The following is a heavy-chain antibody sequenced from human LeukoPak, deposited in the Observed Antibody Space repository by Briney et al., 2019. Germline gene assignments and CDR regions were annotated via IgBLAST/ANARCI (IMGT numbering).Heavy chain of an antibody. CDR3: ARGGWSLDY. V-gene: IGHV4-59*01. Sequence: SETLSLTCTVSAGSISSYYWSWIRQPPGKGLEWIGYIYYSESTTYNPSLKSPVTISVDPSNNQFSLKLSSVAAADTAVYYCARGGWSLDYWGQGTLVTVSS. CDR2: IYYSEST. CDR1: AGSISSYY. J-gene: IGHJ4*02. D-gene: IGHD2-15*01.